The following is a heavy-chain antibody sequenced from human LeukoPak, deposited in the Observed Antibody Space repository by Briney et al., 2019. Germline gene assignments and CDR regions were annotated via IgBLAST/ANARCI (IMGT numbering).Heavy chain of an antibody. Sequence: ASVKVSCKVSGHTLTDLTMHWVRQAPGKGLEWMGGFDPGNGEIIYAQKFQSRVTMTEDASTDTAYMELSSLKSEDTAVYYCAAGGLYDLLPYWGQGTLVTVSS. CDR1: GHTLTDLT. J-gene: IGHJ4*02. CDR2: FDPGNGEI. V-gene: IGHV1-24*01. D-gene: IGHD3-3*01. CDR3: AAGGLYDLLPY.